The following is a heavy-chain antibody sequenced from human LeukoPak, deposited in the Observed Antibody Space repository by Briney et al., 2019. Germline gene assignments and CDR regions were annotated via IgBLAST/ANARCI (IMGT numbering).Heavy chain of an antibody. Sequence: PSETLSLTCTLSGGSISSRYWSWIRQPAGKGLEYIGHMYPSGSANYKPSLKSRVTMPVDTSRNQFSLRLSSVTAADTAVYYCARVATFYDFSGSLGDYFDYWGQGTLVTVSS. CDR1: GGSISSRY. CDR3: ARVATFYDFSGSLGDYFDY. V-gene: IGHV4-4*07. D-gene: IGHD3-3*01. CDR2: MYPSGSA. J-gene: IGHJ4*02.